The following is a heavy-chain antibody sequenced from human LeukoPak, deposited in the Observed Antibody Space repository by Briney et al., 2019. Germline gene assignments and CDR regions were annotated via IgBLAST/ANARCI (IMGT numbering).Heavy chain of an antibody. V-gene: IGHV3-15*01. CDR1: GFTFNNAW. CDR3: TAVRREAGRDY. CDR2: IKSKTDGGTT. D-gene: IGHD4-17*01. J-gene: IGHJ4*02. Sequence: GGSPRLSCAASGFTFNNAWMSWVRQAPGKGLEWVGRIKSKTDGGTTDYAAPVKGRFTISRDDSKNTLYLQMNSLKTEDTAVYYCTAVRREAGRDYWGQGTLVTVSS.